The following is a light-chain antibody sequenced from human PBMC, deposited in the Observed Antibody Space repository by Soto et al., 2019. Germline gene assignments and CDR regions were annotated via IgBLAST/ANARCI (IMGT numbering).Light chain of an antibody. Sequence: EFVLTQSPGTLSLSPGERATLSCRASQSVSSNLAWYQQKPGQAPRLLIYGASSRATGIPDRFSGSGSGTEFNLTISSLQSEDFGVYYCQQYNNWPRATFGGGTKVDIK. CDR3: QQYNNWPRAT. CDR2: GAS. CDR1: QSVSSN. J-gene: IGKJ4*01. V-gene: IGKV3D-15*01.